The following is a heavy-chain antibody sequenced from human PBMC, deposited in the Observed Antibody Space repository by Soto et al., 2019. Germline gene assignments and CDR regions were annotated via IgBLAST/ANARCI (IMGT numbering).Heavy chain of an antibody. CDR2: ISGTSDAA. D-gene: IGHD1-26*01. V-gene: IGHV3-23*01. Sequence: EVQLLASGGGLVQPGGSLRLSCAASGFPFSTSAMHWVRQAPGKGREWVSIISGTSDAAHYAESVKGRFTSSRDNSKNTLYLQMNSLRAEDTAVYYCGKYSGSYPVYNGMNLWGQGTTVTVSS. CDR1: GFPFSTSA. J-gene: IGHJ6*02. CDR3: GKYSGSYPVYNGMNL.